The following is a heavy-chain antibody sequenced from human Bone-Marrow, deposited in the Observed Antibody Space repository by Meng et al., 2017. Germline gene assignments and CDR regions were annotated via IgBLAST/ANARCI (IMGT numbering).Heavy chain of an antibody. CDR1: GFTFSSYA. D-gene: IGHD1-26*01. J-gene: IGHJ3*02. Sequence: GESLKTSCAASGFTFSSYAMSWVRQAPGKGLEWVSAISGSGGSTYYADSVKGRFTISRDNSKNTLYLQMNSLRAEDTAVYYCVRSYEAFDIWGQGKMVTVSS. CDR2: ISGSGGST. CDR3: VRSYEAFDI. V-gene: IGHV3-23*01.